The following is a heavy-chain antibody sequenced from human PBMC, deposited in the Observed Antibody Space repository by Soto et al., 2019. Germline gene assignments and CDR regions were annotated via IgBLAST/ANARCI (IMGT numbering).Heavy chain of an antibody. CDR3: ARALRGDY. V-gene: IGHV4-59*01. CDR1: GASFTNYS. CDR2: IYYNGNT. J-gene: IGHJ4*02. Sequence: PSETLSLTCTVSGASFTNYSWTWIRQPPGKGLEWIGYIYYNGNTNYNPSLKSRVTMSVDTSKNQFSLKLTSVTAADTAVYYCARALRGDYWGQGTLVTVSS.